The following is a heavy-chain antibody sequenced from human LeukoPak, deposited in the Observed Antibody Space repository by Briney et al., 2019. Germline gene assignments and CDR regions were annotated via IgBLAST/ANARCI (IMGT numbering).Heavy chain of an antibody. CDR1: GGSITSSSYY. Sequence: PSETLSLTCTVSGGSITSSSYYWGWIRQPPGKGLEWIGSIYYSGSTHYNPSLKSRVTISVNTSKNQFSLKLSSVTAADTAVYYCARDHNQYYYGSGVSGGWFDPWGQGTLVTVSS. CDR2: IYYSGST. D-gene: IGHD3-10*01. CDR3: ARDHNQYYYGSGVSGGWFDP. J-gene: IGHJ5*02. V-gene: IGHV4-39*07.